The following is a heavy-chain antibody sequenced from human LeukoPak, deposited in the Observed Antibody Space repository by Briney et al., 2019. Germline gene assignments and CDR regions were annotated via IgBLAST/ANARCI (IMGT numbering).Heavy chain of an antibody. CDR3: ARSIGVVVITPFGD. CDR2: IDHSGST. V-gene: IGHV4-34*01. D-gene: IGHD3-22*01. CDR1: GGSFSGYY. Sequence: KPSETLSDTCAVYGGSFSGYYWSWIRQPPGKGLEWIGEIDHSGSTNYNPSLKSRVTISVDTSKNQFSLKLSSVTAADTAVYYCARSIGVVVITPFGDWGPVALVTVSS. J-gene: IGHJ4*02.